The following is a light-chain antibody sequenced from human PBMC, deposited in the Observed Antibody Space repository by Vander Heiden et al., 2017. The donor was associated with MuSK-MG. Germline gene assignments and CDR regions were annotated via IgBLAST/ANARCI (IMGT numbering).Light chain of an antibody. CDR3: KQEDNHLYT. Sequence: DSEMTQSPSSLSASIGHSLTLPCQASEDTSNYLHWYQQKPGKAPKPLIYDASDLETGVPSRFRGSGSGTDFTFTISSLKPEDLATNYCKQEDNHLYTFGHGTKVDIK. V-gene: IGKV1-33*01. CDR2: DAS. CDR1: EDTSNY. J-gene: IGKJ3*01.